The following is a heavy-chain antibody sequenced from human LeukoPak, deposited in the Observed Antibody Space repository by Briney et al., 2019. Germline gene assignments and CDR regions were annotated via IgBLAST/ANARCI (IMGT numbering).Heavy chain of an antibody. CDR3: ARGGAAAAMGDY. J-gene: IGHJ4*02. D-gene: IGHD6-13*01. V-gene: IGHV4-34*01. CDR1: GGSFSGYY. CDR2: INHSGST. Sequence: PSETLSLTCAVYGGSFSGYYYSWLRQPPGKGLEWIGEINHSGSTNYNPSLKSRVTISLDTSNNQFSLKLSSVTAADTAVYYCARGGAAAAMGDYWGQGTLVTVSS.